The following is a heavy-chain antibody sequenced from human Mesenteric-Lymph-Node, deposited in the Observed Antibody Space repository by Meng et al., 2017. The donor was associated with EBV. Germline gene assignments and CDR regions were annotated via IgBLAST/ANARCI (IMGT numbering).Heavy chain of an antibody. J-gene: IGHJ4*02. CDR1: GGSISSSNW. V-gene: IGHV4-4*02. CDR3: ARVGQWLPIDY. Sequence: QVELQGAGPGLVKPSGTLSRPCAVAGGSISSSNWWSWVRQPPGKGLEWIGEIYHSGSTNYNPSLKSRVTISVDKSKNQFSLNLSSVTAADTAVYYCARVGQWLPIDYWGQGTLVTVSS. D-gene: IGHD6-19*01. CDR2: IYHSGST.